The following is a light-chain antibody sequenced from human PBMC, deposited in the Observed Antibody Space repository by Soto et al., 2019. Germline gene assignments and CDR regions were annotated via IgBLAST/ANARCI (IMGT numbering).Light chain of an antibody. CDR2: AAS. V-gene: IGKV1-9*01. Sequence: DIPLTQSPSFLSASVGDRLTITCRASQGIGSYLAWYQQKPGKAPKLLISAASTLQSGVPSSFSGGGSGTEFTLTISSLQPEDSATYYCQQLNSYPLTFGQGTKVEIK. J-gene: IGKJ1*01. CDR3: QQLNSYPLT. CDR1: QGIGSY.